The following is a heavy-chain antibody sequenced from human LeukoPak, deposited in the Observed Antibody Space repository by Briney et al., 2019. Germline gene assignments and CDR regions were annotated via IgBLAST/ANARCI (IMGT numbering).Heavy chain of an antibody. V-gene: IGHV3-30*02. D-gene: IGHD3-3*01. Sequence: GGSLRLSCAASGFTFSSYGMHWVRQAPGKGLEGVAFIRYDGSNKYYADSVKGRFTISRDNSKNTLYLQMNSLRAEDTAVCYCAKDRSDFWSGYAVDYWGQGTLVTVSS. CDR1: GFTFSSYG. CDR2: IRYDGSNK. CDR3: AKDRSDFWSGYAVDY. J-gene: IGHJ4*02.